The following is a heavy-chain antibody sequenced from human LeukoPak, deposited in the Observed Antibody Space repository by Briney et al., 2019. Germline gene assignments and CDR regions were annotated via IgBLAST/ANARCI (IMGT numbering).Heavy chain of an antibody. J-gene: IGHJ3*02. D-gene: IGHD3-22*01. Sequence: SETLSLTCTVSGGSISSYYWSWIRQPPGKGLEWIGYIYYSGSTNYNPSLKSRATISVDTSKTQFSLKLSSVTAADRAVYYCARVTYYYDSSGYYPDAFDIWGQGTMVTVSS. V-gene: IGHV4-59*01. CDR2: IYYSGST. CDR1: GGSISSYY. CDR3: ARVTYYYDSSGYYPDAFDI.